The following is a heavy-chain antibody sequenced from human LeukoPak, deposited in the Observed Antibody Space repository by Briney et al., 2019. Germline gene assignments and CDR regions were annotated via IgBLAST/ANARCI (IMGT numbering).Heavy chain of an antibody. Sequence: GGSLRLSCAASGFTFSSYWMHWVRQAPGKGLVWVSRINSDGSSTSYADSVKGRFTISRDNAKNTLYLQMNSLRAEDTAVYYCARDTDTRGYSSSWYFPRFDYWGQGTLVTVSS. CDR1: GFTFSSYW. D-gene: IGHD6-13*01. J-gene: IGHJ4*02. V-gene: IGHV3-74*01. CDR3: ARDTDTRGYSSSWYFPRFDY. CDR2: INSDGSST.